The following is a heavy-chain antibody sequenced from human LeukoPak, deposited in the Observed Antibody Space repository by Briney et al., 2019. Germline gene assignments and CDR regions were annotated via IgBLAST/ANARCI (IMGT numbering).Heavy chain of an antibody. CDR1: GGSISSYY. Sequence: SETLSLTCTVSGGSISSYYWSWIRQPPGKGLEWIGYIYYSGRTNYNPSLKSRVTISVDTSKNQFSLKLSSVTAADTAVYYCASLAAAGTTQTDYWGQGTLVTVSS. CDR2: IYYSGRT. V-gene: IGHV4-59*01. J-gene: IGHJ4*02. D-gene: IGHD6-13*01. CDR3: ASLAAAGTTQTDY.